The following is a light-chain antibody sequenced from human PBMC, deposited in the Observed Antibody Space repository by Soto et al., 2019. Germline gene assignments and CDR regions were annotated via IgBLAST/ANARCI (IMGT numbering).Light chain of an antibody. CDR1: QSVSSNY. J-gene: IGKJ3*01. CDR2: GAS. V-gene: IGKV3-20*01. CDR3: QQYGSTPFT. Sequence: EIVVTQSPGTLSLSPGERATLSCRASQSVSSNYLAWYQQKPGQAPRLLIYGASSRASDIPDRFSGSGSGTDITLIISRLEPEDFAMYYCQQYGSTPFTFGPGDQSGCQT.